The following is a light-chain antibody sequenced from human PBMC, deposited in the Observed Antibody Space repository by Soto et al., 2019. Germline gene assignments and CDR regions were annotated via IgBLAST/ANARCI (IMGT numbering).Light chain of an antibody. Sequence: EFVLTQSPATLSVSPGERVTLSCRASQTVSSNYLAWCQQRPGQAPRILIYGASTRAAGIPDRFSGSGSGTDFTLTITRLEPEDSAVYFCQQYTGPPTTFGQGTRLEIK. CDR3: QQYTGPPTT. CDR1: QTVSSNY. J-gene: IGKJ5*01. V-gene: IGKV3-20*01. CDR2: GAS.